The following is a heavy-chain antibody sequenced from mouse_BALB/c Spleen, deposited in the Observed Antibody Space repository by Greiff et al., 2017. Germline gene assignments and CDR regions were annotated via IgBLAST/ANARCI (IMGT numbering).Heavy chain of an antibody. Sequence: EVQLVESGAGLVQPGGSMKLSCVASGFTFSNYWMNWVRQSPEKGLEWVAEIRLKSNNYATHYAESVKGRFTISRDDSKSSVYLQMNNLRAEDTGIYYCTLYYCGSGSRWGQGTLVTVSA. CDR2: IRLKSNNYAT. V-gene: IGHV6-6*02. D-gene: IGHD1-1*01. J-gene: IGHJ3*01. CDR1: GFTFSNYW. CDR3: TLYYCGSGSR.